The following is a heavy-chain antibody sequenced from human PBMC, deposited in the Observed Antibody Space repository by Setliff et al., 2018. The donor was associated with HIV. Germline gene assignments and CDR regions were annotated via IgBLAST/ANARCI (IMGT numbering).Heavy chain of an antibody. CDR2: ISWNEDR. CDR1: GFSLSTSGVG. Sequence: VSGPTLVNTTQTLTLTCTFSGFSLSTSGVGVGWIRQPPGKALEWIALISWNEDRSYSPSLKSRLTLSKDTSKNQAVLTMTNMDPVVTATYYCAHSQGSGTFDVGFPYYFDYWGQGTLVTVSS. CDR3: AHSQGSGTFDVGFPYYFDY. J-gene: IGHJ4*02. D-gene: IGHD3-10*01. V-gene: IGHV2-5*01.